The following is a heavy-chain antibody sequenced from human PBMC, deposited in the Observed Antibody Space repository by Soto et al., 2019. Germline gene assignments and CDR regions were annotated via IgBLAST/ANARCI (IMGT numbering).Heavy chain of an antibody. D-gene: IGHD2-2*01. CDR3: TRHAIIPRLQYGMDV. CDR1: GGSVSGYY. CDR2: IFYAGTT. Sequence: LSLTCIVSGGSVSGYYWSWIRQPPGKGLEWLGYIFYAGTTLYNPSVESRVTISVDTSKNQFSMKLRSVTAADTAVYYCTRHAIIPRLQYGMDVWGQGTTVTVSS. V-gene: IGHV4-59*02. J-gene: IGHJ6*02.